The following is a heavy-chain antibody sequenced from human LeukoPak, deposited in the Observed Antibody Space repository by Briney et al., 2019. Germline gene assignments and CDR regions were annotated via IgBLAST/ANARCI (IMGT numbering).Heavy chain of an antibody. Sequence: GGSLRLSCAASGFTFSSYAMTWVRQAPGKGLEWVSVISGVGSNTDYADSVKGRFTISRDNSKNTLSLQMNSLRAEDTAIYYCAKLVGTGMTPTDYWGQGTLVTVSS. CDR2: ISGVGSNT. CDR1: GFTFSSYA. V-gene: IGHV3-23*01. D-gene: IGHD1-1*01. CDR3: AKLVGTGMTPTDY. J-gene: IGHJ4*02.